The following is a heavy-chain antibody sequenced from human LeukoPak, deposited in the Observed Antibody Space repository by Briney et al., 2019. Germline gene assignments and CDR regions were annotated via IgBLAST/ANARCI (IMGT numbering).Heavy chain of an antibody. Sequence: GGPLTLLCAPSGFPLNSDRVRCVRESTGKGLEWGANIKHDGSEIHDVDCVKGRFSISKDNAEHSLYLQFNSLRAEDTAVYYCARDWGVIPTAITCSANSCYSRFDYWGQGTLVTVSS. CDR1: GFPLNSDR. J-gene: IGHJ4*02. D-gene: IGHD2-15*01. CDR2: IKHDGSEI. V-gene: IGHV3-7*03. CDR3: ARDWGVIPTAITCSANSCYSRFDY.